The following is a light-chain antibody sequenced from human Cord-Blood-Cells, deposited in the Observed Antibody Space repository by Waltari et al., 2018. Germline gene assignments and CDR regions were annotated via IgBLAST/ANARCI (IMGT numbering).Light chain of an antibody. CDR3: CSYAGSSTFYV. Sequence: QSALTQPASVSGSPGQAITISCTGTSSDVGSDNLFSWYQQHPGKAPKRMIYEGSTRPSGVSNRFSGSKSGNTASLTISGLQAEDEADYYCCSYAGSSTFYVFGTGTKVTVL. V-gene: IGLV2-23*01. J-gene: IGLJ1*01. CDR2: EGS. CDR1: SSDVGSDNL.